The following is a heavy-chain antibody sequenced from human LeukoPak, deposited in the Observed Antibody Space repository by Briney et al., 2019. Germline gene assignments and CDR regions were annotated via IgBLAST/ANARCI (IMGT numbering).Heavy chain of an antibody. D-gene: IGHD6-19*01. Sequence: SETLSLTCTVSGGSISSNSYYWGWIRQPPGKGLEWIGSIYYSGSTYYNSSLKSRVTISVDTSKNQFSLKLSSVTAADTAVYYCARQGWASFYYYGVDVWGQGTPVTVSS. CDR3: ARQGWASFYYYGVDV. V-gene: IGHV4-39*01. CDR2: IYYSGST. CDR1: GGSISSNSYY. J-gene: IGHJ6*02.